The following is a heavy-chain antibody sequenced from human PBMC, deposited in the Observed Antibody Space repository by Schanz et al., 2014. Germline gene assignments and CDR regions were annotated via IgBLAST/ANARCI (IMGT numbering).Heavy chain of an antibody. CDR3: ARGGSGSHYRLDY. D-gene: IGHD1-26*01. CDR2: IKRDGSEK. Sequence: EVQLLESGGGLVEPGGSLRLSCAASGFSFSTYWMSWVRQAPGKGLEWVANIKRDGSEKNYLDSMKGRFTVSRDNAENALYLQMNSLRAEDTGLYFCARGGSGSHYRLDYWGQGTLVTVSS. CDR1: GFSFSTYW. J-gene: IGHJ4*02. V-gene: IGHV3-7*02.